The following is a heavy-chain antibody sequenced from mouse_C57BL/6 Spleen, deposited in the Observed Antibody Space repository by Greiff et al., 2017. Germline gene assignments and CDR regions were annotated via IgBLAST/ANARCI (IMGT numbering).Heavy chain of an antibody. D-gene: IGHD1-1*01. Sequence: VQLQQPGAELVMPGASVKLSCKASGYTFTSYWMHWVKQRPGQGLEWIGEIDPSDSYTNYNQKFKGKSTLTVDKSPSTAYMQLSSLTSEDSAVYYCARSYGSSYAWFAYWGQGTLVTVSA. CDR3: ARSYGSSYAWFAY. V-gene: IGHV1-69*01. J-gene: IGHJ3*01. CDR2: IDPSDSYT. CDR1: GYTFTSYW.